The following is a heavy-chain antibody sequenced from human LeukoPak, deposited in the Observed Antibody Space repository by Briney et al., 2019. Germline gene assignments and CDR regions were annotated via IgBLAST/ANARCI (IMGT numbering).Heavy chain of an antibody. CDR3: ARFAGDYGMDV. CDR2: IYHSGST. CDR1: GGSISSSNW. D-gene: IGHD3-10*01. Sequence: SETLSLTCEVSGGSISSSNWWRWVRQPPGKGLEWIGEIYHSGSTNYNPSLKSRVSISVDKSKNQFSLKLSSVTAADTAVYYCARFAGDYGMDVWGQGTTVTVSS. V-gene: IGHV4-4*02. J-gene: IGHJ6*02.